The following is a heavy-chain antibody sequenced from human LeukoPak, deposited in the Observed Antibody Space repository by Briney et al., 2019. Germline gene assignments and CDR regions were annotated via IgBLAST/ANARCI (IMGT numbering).Heavy chain of an antibody. Sequence: GGSLRLSCAASGFAFSGSPIHWVRQASGKGLEWVGRISSKTNNYATAYAASVKGRFTISRDDSKNTAYLQMNNLKTEDTAVYYCTRLSRKDSVDYWGQGTLVTVSS. CDR2: ISSKTNNYAT. CDR1: GFAFSGSP. V-gene: IGHV3-73*01. CDR3: TRLSRKDSVDY. J-gene: IGHJ4*02.